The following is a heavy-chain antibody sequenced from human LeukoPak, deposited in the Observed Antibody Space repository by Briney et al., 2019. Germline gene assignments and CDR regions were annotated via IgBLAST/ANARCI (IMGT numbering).Heavy chain of an antibody. V-gene: IGHV3-21*01. J-gene: IGHJ4*02. Sequence: SGGSLRLSCAASGFTFSSYSMNWVRQAPGKGLEWVSSISSSSSYIYYADSVKGRFTISRGNAKNSLYLQMNSLRAEDTAVYYCARVTEAPYYFDYWGQGTLVTVSS. CDR3: ARVTEAPYYFDY. CDR1: GFTFSSYS. CDR2: ISSSSSYI.